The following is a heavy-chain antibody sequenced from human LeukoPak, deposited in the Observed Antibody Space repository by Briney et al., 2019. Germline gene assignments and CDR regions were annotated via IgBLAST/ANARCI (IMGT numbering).Heavy chain of an antibody. CDR3: AREVQLLTNWFDP. D-gene: IGHD2-2*01. J-gene: IGHJ5*02. V-gene: IGHV3-7*01. Sequence: GGSLRLSCAASGFTFSSYWMSWVRQAPGKGLEWVANIKQDGSEKYYVDSVKGRLTISRDNAKNSLYLQMNSLRAEDTAVYYCAREVQLLTNWFDPWGQGTLVTVSS. CDR1: GFTFSSYW. CDR2: IKQDGSEK.